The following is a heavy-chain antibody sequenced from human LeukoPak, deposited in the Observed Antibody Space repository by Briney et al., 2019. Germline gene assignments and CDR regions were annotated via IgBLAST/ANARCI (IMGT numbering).Heavy chain of an antibody. CDR2: ISGSSSYI. CDR3: ARDLVSAQNNWFDP. V-gene: IGHV3-11*06. Sequence: GGSLRLSCAASGFTFSDYYMSWIRQAPGKGLEWVSYISGSSSYIKYADSVKGRFTISRDNAKNSLYLHMNSLRAEDTAVYYCARDLVSAQNNWFDPWGQGTLVTVSS. J-gene: IGHJ5*02. CDR1: GFTFSDYY. D-gene: IGHD5/OR15-5a*01.